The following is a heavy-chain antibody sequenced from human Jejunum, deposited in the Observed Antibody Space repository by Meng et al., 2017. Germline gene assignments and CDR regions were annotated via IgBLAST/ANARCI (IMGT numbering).Heavy chain of an antibody. J-gene: IGHJ4*02. D-gene: IGHD3-22*01. Sequence: QGQLVQSGAEVKKPGASVTVSSKASGYTFKNYLIHWVRQAPGQRLEWMGWVNAGNGNTKSSQNFQGRVTFNRDTSATTAYMELSSLTPEDTAVYYCARLYYFDSSGTYDYWGQGTLVTVSS. CDR1: GYTFKNYL. CDR2: VNAGNGNT. V-gene: IGHV1-3*01. CDR3: ARLYYFDSSGTYDY.